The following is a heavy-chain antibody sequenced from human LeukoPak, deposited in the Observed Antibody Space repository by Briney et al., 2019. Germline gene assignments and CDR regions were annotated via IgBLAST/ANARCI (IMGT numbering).Heavy chain of an antibody. CDR2: ISSSSSTI. CDR3: ARDRSAHDAFDI. J-gene: IGHJ3*02. Sequence: GGSLRLSCAASGFTFSSYSMNWVRQAPGKGLEWVSYISSSSSTIYYADSVKGRFTISRDNAKNSLYLQMNSLRAEDTAVYYCARDRSAHDAFDIXXQGTMVTVSS. CDR1: GFTFSSYS. V-gene: IGHV3-48*01.